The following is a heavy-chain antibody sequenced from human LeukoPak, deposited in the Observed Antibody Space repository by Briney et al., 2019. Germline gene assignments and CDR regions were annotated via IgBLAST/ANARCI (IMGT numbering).Heavy chain of an antibody. CDR3: ASGYTNWWPLDY. CDR2: ISASGST. Sequence: SETLSLTCGVSGGSMTSYCWSWIRRAPGKGLEWIGYISASGSTNYNPSLGSRLTISMDASKNQFSLSLTSVTAADTAVYYCASGYTNWWPLDYWGLGARVIVSS. CDR1: GGSMTSYC. D-gene: IGHD2-8*02. V-gene: IGHV4-59*12. J-gene: IGHJ4*02.